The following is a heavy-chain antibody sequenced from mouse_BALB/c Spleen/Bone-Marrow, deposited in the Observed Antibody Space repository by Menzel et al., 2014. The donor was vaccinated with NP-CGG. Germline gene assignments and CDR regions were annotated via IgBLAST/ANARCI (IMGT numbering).Heavy chain of an antibody. CDR2: IYPYNGGT. D-gene: IGHD2-13*01. Sequence: VQLQQPGPELVKPGASVKISCKASGYTFTDYNMHWVKQSHGKSLEWIGYIYPYNGGTGYNQKFKSKATLTVDTSSNTGYMELRSLTSEDSAVYYCAREGGHYDALDFWGQGTSVTVSS. CDR3: AREGGHYDALDF. V-gene: IGHV1S29*02. CDR1: GYTFTDYN. J-gene: IGHJ4*01.